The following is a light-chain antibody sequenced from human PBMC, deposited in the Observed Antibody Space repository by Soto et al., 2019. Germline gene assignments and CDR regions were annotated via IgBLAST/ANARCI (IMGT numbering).Light chain of an antibody. V-gene: IGKV1-39*01. J-gene: IGKJ2*01. CDR3: QQSYSTLYT. Sequence: DIQMIQSPSSMSASVGDRVTITCRASQSISSYLNWYQQNPGKSPNLLIYAASSLHSGVPSRFSGSGSGTDFTLTISSLQPEDFATYYCQQSYSTLYTFGQGTKVDIK. CDR1: QSISSY. CDR2: AAS.